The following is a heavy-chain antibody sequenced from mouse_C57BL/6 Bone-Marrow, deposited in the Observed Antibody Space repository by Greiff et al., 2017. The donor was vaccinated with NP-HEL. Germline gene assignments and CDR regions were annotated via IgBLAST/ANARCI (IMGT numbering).Heavy chain of an antibody. CDR1: GYTFTSYW. CDR2: IHPNSGST. Sequence: QVQLQQSGAELVKPGASVKLSCKASGYTFTSYWMHWVKQRPGQGLEWIGMIHPNSGSTNYNEKFKSKATLTVDKSSSTAYMQLSSLTSEDSAVYYFARKGGSGYDWFAYWGQGTLVTVSA. V-gene: IGHV1-64*01. CDR3: ARKGGSGYDWFAY. D-gene: IGHD2-2*01. J-gene: IGHJ3*01.